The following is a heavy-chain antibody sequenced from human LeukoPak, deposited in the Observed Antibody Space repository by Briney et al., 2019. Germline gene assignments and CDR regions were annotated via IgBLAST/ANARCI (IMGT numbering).Heavy chain of an antibody. CDR1: GGSISSGSYY. CDR2: IYTSGST. J-gene: IGHJ4*02. D-gene: IGHD3-10*01. CDR3: ARDRAGVSDY. V-gene: IGHV4-61*02. Sequence: SETLSLTCTVSGGSISSGSYYWSWIRQPAGKGLEWIGRIYTSGSTNYNPSLKSRVTLSVDTSKNQFSLKLSSVTAADTAVYYCARDRAGVSDYWGQGTLVTVSS.